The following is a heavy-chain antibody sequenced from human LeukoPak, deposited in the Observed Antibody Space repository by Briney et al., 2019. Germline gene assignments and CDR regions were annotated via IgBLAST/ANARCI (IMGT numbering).Heavy chain of an antibody. V-gene: IGHV3-74*01. CDR3: AKDVGVVPICTFDY. CDR1: GFTFSSCW. D-gene: IGHD3-3*01. Sequence: GGSLRLSCAASGFTFSSCWMHWVRQAPGKGLVWVSRINSDGSSTNYADSVKGRFTISRDNSKNTLYLQMNSLRAEDTAVYYCAKDVGVVPICTFDYWGQGTLVTVFS. CDR2: INSDGSST. J-gene: IGHJ4*02.